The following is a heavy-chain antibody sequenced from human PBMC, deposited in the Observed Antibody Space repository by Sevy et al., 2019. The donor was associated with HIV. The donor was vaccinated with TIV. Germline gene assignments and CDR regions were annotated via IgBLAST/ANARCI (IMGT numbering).Heavy chain of an antibody. Sequence: SETSLTCAVYGGSFSGYYWSWIRQPPGKGLEWIGEINHSGSTNYNPSLKSRVTISVDTSKNQFSLKLSSVTAADTAVYYCARYIAVTTSGGVHYYYGMDVWGQGTTVTVSS. CDR3: ARYIAVTTSGGVHYYYGMDV. D-gene: IGHD4-4*01. CDR2: INHSGST. V-gene: IGHV4-34*01. CDR1: GGSFSGYY. J-gene: IGHJ6*02.